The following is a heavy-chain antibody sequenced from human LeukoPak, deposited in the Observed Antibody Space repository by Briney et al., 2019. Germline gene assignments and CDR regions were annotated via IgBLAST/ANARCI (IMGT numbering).Heavy chain of an antibody. CDR1: GYTFTGYY. CDR3: ARGWYNSLSSGFDY. D-gene: IGHD3-22*01. Sequence: ASVKVSCKASGYTFTGYYINWVRQAPGQGLEWLGWINPDSGGTSYALNFRGRVTMTRDKSTTTAYMDLSSLRSDDTAVYYCARGWYNSLSSGFDYWGQGTLVTVSS. J-gene: IGHJ4*02. V-gene: IGHV1-2*02. CDR2: INPDSGGT.